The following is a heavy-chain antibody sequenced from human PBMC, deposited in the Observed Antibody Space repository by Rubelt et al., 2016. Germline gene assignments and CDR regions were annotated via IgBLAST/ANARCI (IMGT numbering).Heavy chain of an antibody. CDR2: ISYDGSNK. J-gene: IGHJ6*02. CDR3: ARDEVGIFWSGYSYGMDV. D-gene: IGHD3-3*01. CDR1: GFTFSSYA. V-gene: IGHV3-30*04. Sequence: GGVVQPGRSLRLSCAASGFTFSSYAMHWVRQAPGKGLEWVAVISYDGSNKYYADSVKGRFTISRDNSKNTLYLQMNSLRAEDTAVYYCARDEVGIFWSGYSYGMDVWGQGTTVTVSS.